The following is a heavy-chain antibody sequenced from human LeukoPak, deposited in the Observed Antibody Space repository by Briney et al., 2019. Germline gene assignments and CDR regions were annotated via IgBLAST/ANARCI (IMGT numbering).Heavy chain of an antibody. V-gene: IGHV4-59*01. Sequence: PSETLSLTCTVSGVSISSYYWSWIRQPPGKGLEWFGYVYYSRSTNYNPSIKSRITISVDTSKNQCSLKLSSVTAADTAVYYCASSAIAVAGTSGPFDYWGQGTLVTVSS. J-gene: IGHJ4*02. CDR3: ASSAIAVAGTSGPFDY. CDR1: GVSISSYY. D-gene: IGHD6-19*01. CDR2: VYYSRST.